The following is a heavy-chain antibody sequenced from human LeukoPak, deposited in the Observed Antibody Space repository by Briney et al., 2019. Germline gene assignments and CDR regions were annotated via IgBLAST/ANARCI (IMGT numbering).Heavy chain of an antibody. J-gene: IGHJ6*03. V-gene: IGHV1-69*05. Sequence: ASAKVSCKASGGTFRDYVITWVRQAPRQGLEGMGGIIPIFVTPSYAQKLQGRVTMTTDTSTSTAYMELRSLRSDDPAVYYCARDPLVVVGDYMDVWGKGTTVTVSS. CDR3: ARDPLVVVGDYMDV. D-gene: IGHD2-15*01. CDR1: GGTFRDYV. CDR2: IIPIFVTP.